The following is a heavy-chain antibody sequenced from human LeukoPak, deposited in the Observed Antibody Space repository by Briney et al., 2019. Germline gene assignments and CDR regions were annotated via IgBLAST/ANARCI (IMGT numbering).Heavy chain of an antibody. V-gene: IGHV3-66*01. Sequence: GGSLRLSCAASGFTVSRNYMSWVRQAPGKGLEWVSVIYSGGSTYYADSVKGRFTISRDNSKNTLYLQMNSLRAEDTAVYYCARETMVRGGSRYFYYFDYWGQGTLVTVSS. J-gene: IGHJ4*02. D-gene: IGHD3-10*01. CDR3: ARETMVRGGSRYFYYFDY. CDR1: GFTVSRNY. CDR2: IYSGGST.